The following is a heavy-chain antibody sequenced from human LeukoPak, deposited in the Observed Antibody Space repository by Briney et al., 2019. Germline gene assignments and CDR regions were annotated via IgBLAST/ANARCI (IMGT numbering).Heavy chain of an antibody. V-gene: IGHV3-7*01. D-gene: IGHD3-22*01. Sequence: GGSLRLSCAASGFTFSSYWMSWVRQAPGKGLEWVANIKQDGSEKYYVDSVKGRFTISRDNAKNSLYLQMNSLRAEDTAVYYCVRDRGAYYYDTGYWGQGTLVTVSS. CDR3: VRDRGAYYYDTGY. J-gene: IGHJ4*02. CDR1: GFTFSSYW. CDR2: IKQDGSEK.